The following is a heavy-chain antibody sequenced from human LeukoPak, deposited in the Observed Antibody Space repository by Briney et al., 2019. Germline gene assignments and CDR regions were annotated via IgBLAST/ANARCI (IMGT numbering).Heavy chain of an antibody. J-gene: IGHJ4*02. V-gene: IGHV3-53*01. CDR2: VYGGGNT. CDR3: VRERFGAIVEN. CDR1: GFTVVNDR. D-gene: IGHD5-24*01. Sequence: GGSLRLSCAASGFTVVNDRMSWVRQAPGKGLEWVSTVYGGGNTAYADSVKGRFTISRDTSKNTLLLQMNSLRAEDTALYFCVRERFGAIVENWGQGALVTVSS.